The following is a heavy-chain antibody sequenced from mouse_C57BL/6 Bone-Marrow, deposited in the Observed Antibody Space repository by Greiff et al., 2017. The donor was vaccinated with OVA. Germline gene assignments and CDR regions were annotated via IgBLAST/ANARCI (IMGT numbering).Heavy chain of an antibody. V-gene: IGHV5-9*01. D-gene: IGHD2-4*01. Sequence: EVQGVESGGGLVKPGGSLKLSCAASGFTFSSYTMSWVRQTPEKRLAWVATISGGGGNTYYPDSVKGRFTISRDNAKNTLYLQMSSLRSEDTALYYCARRGDYDFNYAMDYWGQGTSVTVSS. CDR3: ARRGDYDFNYAMDY. J-gene: IGHJ4*01. CDR2: ISGGGGNT. CDR1: GFTFSSYT.